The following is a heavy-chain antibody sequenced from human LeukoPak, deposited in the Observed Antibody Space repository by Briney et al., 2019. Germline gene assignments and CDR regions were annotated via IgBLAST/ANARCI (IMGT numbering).Heavy chain of an antibody. J-gene: IGHJ4*02. CDR3: ARVGRSNYRPTTV. Sequence: PSENLSLTCTVSGGSISSGGYYWSWIRQHPGKGLEWIGYIYYSGSTYYNLSLKSRVTISVDTSKNQFSLKLSSVTAADTAVYYCARVGRSNYRPTTVWGQGTLVTVSS. CDR1: GGSISSGGYY. V-gene: IGHV4-31*03. D-gene: IGHD4-11*01. CDR2: IYYSGST.